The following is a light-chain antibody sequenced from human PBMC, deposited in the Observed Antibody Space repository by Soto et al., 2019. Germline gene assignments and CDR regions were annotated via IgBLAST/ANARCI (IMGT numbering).Light chain of an antibody. CDR1: QSSSTY. Sequence: EIVLTQSPATLSLSPGERATLSCRASQSSSTYLAWYQQKPGQAPRLLIYDASNRATGIPARFSGSGSGTDFTLTINSLEPEDFAVYYCQQRASWPLTFGGGTKVEIK. CDR2: DAS. J-gene: IGKJ4*01. CDR3: QQRASWPLT. V-gene: IGKV3-11*01.